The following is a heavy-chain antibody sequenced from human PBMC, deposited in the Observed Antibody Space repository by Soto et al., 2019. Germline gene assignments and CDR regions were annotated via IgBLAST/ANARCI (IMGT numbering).Heavy chain of an antibody. CDR2: IIPIFGTA. CDR3: ARDLATPVVTRDWFDT. D-gene: IGHD2-21*02. V-gene: IGHV1-69*13. Sequence: ASVKVSCKASGGTFSSYAISWVRQAPGQGLEWMGGIIPIFGTANYAQKFQGRVTITADESTSTTYMELSSLRSEETAVYYCARDLATPVVTRDWFDTWGQGTLVTVSS. CDR1: GGTFSSYA. J-gene: IGHJ5*02.